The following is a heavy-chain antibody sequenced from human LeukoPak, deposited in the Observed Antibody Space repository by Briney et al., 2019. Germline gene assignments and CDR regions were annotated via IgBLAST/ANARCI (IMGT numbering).Heavy chain of an antibody. J-gene: IGHJ6*03. Sequence: GGSLRLSCAASGFTFSSYSMNWVRQAPGKGLEWVSSISSSSSYIYYADSVKGRFTISRDNAKNSLYLQMNSLRAENTAVYYCARDPYSGSYGNYYYYFMDVWGKGTTVTISS. CDR1: GFTFSSYS. CDR2: ISSSSSYI. V-gene: IGHV3-21*01. D-gene: IGHD1-26*01. CDR3: ARDPYSGSYGNYYYYFMDV.